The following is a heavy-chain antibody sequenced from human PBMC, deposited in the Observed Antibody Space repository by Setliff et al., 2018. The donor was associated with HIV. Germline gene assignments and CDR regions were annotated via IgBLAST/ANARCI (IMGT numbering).Heavy chain of an antibody. V-gene: IGHV4-34*01. CDR3: ARESYSSAWEVNYYYMDV. J-gene: IGHJ6*03. CDR1: GGSFAASH. CDR2: IYYTGST. Sequence: SETLSLTCAVYGGSFAASHWSWIRQSPGKGLEWIGSIYYTGSTYYNPSLKSRVSISVDTSKNQFSLNLTSVTAADTAVYYCARESYSSAWEVNYYYMDVWGKGTSVTVS. D-gene: IGHD6-19*01.